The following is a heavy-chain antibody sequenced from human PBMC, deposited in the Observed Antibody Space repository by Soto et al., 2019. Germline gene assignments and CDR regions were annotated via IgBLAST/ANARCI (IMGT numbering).Heavy chain of an antibody. CDR2: IYPGDSDT. V-gene: IGHV5-51*01. CDR1: GYSFTTYW. D-gene: IGHD6-13*01. Sequence: PGEPLKISCKGSGYSFTTYWINWVRQMPGKGLEWMGIIYPGDSDTRYSPSFQGQVTISADKSINTAYLQWRSLKASDTAVYYCARHHGSPGSYFGMDVWGQGTTVTVSS. J-gene: IGHJ6*02. CDR3: ARHHGSPGSYFGMDV.